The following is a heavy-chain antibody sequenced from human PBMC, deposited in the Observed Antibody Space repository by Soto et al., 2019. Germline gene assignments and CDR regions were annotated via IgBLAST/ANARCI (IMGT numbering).Heavy chain of an antibody. Sequence: SETLSLTCAVYGGSFSGYYWSWIRQPPGKGLEWIREINHSESNNYNPSLKIRVTISVDTSKNQFSRKLSSVTAADTAVYYCARGRSGGSRNDLYFDYWGQGTLVTVSS. V-gene: IGHV4-34*01. D-gene: IGHD2-15*01. J-gene: IGHJ4*02. CDR1: GGSFSGYY. CDR2: INHSESN. CDR3: ARGRSGGSRNDLYFDY.